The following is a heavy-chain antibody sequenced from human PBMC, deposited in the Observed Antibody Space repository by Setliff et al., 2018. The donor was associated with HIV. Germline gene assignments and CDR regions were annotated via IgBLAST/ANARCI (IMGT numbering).Heavy chain of an antibody. CDR2: IYPGDSDI. V-gene: IGHV5-51*01. J-gene: IGHJ6*03. CDR1: GYTITYYW. Sequence: PGASLKISCEASGYTITYYWIGWVRQMPGKGLEWMGIIYPGDSDIIYSPSFQGQVTISADKSITTAYLQWSSLEASDTAIYYCVRHRSAVAGTRIGYCYYMDVWGKGTTVTVSS. D-gene: IGHD6-19*01. CDR3: VRHRSAVAGTRIGYCYYMDV.